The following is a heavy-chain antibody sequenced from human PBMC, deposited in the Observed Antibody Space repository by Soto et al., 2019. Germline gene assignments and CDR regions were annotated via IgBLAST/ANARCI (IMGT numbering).Heavy chain of an antibody. CDR3: ARVSGIAGAEV. Sequence: QVQLVQSGAEVKKPGASVKVSCKASGYTFTSYGMHWVRQAPGQRLEWMGWINAGNGNTKYSQKFQGRVTINRDTSASTAYMELSSLRSEDTAVYYCARVSGIAGAEVWGQGTLVTVSS. V-gene: IGHV1-3*01. CDR1: GYTFTSYG. J-gene: IGHJ4*02. CDR2: INAGNGNT. D-gene: IGHD6-19*01.